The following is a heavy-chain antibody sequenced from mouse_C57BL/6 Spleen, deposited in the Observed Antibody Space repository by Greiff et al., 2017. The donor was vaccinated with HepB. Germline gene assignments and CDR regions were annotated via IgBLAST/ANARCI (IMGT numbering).Heavy chain of an antibody. CDR3: ARSCDYDGFDY. Sequence: QVQLQQSGAELVRPGTSVKMSCKASGYTFTNYWIGWAKQRPGHGLEWIGDIYPGGGYTNYNEKFKGKATMTADKSSSTAYMQFSSLTSEDSAIYYCARSCDYDGFDYWGQGTTLTVSS. D-gene: IGHD2-4*01. J-gene: IGHJ2*01. CDR1: GYTFTNYW. V-gene: IGHV1-63*01. CDR2: IYPGGGYT.